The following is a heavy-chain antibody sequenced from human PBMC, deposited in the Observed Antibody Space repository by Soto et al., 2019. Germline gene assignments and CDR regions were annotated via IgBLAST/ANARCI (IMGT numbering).Heavy chain of an antibody. J-gene: IGHJ6*02. D-gene: IGHD2-15*01. CDR3: ARERRSGEARMDV. CDR1: GGSISSGGYY. CDR2: IYYSGST. V-gene: IGHV4-31*03. Sequence: PSETLSLTCTVSGGSISSGGYYWSWIRQHPGKGLEWIGYIYYSGSTYYNPSLKSRVTISVDTSKNQFSLKLSSVTAADTAVYYCARERRSGEARMDVWGQGPRSPSP.